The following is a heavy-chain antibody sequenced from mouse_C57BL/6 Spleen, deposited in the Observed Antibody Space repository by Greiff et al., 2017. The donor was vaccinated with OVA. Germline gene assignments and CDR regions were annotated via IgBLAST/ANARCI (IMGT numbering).Heavy chain of an antibody. CDR2: INPSSGYT. D-gene: IGHD1-1*01. Sequence: VQGVESGAELAKPGASVKLSCKASGYTFTSYWMHWVKQRPGQGLEWIGYINPSSGYTKYNQKFKDKATLTADKSSSTAYMQLSSLTYEDSAVYYCASGYGSSYGFGYWGQGTLVTVSA. CDR1: GYTFTSYW. J-gene: IGHJ3*01. V-gene: IGHV1-7*01. CDR3: ASGYGSSYGFGY.